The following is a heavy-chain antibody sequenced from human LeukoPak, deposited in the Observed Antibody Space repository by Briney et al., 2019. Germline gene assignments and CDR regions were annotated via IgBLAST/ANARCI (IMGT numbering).Heavy chain of an antibody. CDR2: IRQDGSDK. CDR1: GFTFSSYA. D-gene: IGHD5-24*01. J-gene: IGHJ3*01. V-gene: IGHV3-7*01. Sequence: PGGSLRLSCAASGFTFSSYAMNWVRQAPGKGLEWVADIRQDGSDKYYVDSVKGRFIISRDNAKKSVSLHMNNLRVEDTAVYYCVVYKYILRWSAFDFWGRGTMVTVSS. CDR3: VVYKYILRWSAFDF.